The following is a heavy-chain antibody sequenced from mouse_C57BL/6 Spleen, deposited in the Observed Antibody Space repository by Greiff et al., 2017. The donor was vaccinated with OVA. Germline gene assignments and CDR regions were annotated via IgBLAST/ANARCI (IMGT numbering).Heavy chain of an antibody. Sequence: EVQLVESGGGLVQPKGSLKLSCAASGFSFNTYAMNWVRQAPGKGLEWVARIRSKSNNYATYYADSVKDRFTISRDDSESMLYLQMNNLKTEDTAMYYCVSPLLQNFDVWGTGTTVTVSS. D-gene: IGHD1-1*01. CDR1: GFSFNTYA. V-gene: IGHV10-1*01. CDR2: IRSKSNNYAT. J-gene: IGHJ1*03. CDR3: VSPLLQNFDV.